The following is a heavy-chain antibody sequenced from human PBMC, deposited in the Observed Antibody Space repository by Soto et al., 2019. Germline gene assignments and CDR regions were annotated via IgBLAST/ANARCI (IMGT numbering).Heavy chain of an antibody. V-gene: IGHV1-18*01. Sequence: ASVNVSCKASGYTFTSYGISWVRQAPGQGLEWMGWISAYNGNTNYAQKLQGRVTMTTDTSTSTAYMELRSLRSEDTAVYFCARGKDLPYYYYGLDVWGQGTTVTVSS. CDR2: ISAYNGNT. CDR1: GYTFTSYG. D-gene: IGHD2-15*01. CDR3: ARGKDLPYYYYGLDV. J-gene: IGHJ6*02.